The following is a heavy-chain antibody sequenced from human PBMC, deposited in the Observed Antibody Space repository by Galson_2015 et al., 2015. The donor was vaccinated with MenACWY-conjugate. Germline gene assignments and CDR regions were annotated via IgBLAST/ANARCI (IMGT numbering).Heavy chain of an antibody. CDR3: ARGRDGYNPPDY. CDR1: GYTFTGYY. Sequence: SVKVSCKASGYTFTGYYMHWVRQAPGQGLEWMGRINHNSGGTNYAQKFQGWVTMTRDTSISTAYMELSRLRSDDTAVYYCARGRDGYNPPDYWGQGTLVTVSS. D-gene: IGHD5-24*01. V-gene: IGHV1-2*04. CDR2: INHNSGGT. J-gene: IGHJ4*02.